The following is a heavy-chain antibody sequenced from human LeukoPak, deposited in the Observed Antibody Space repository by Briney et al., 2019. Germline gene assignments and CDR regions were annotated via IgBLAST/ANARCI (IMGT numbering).Heavy chain of an antibody. Sequence: PGGSLRLSCAASGFTFSNAWMSWVRQAPGKGLEWVGRIKRKADGGPTDYAAPVKGRFTISRDDSKDAPYLQMNSLKTEDTAMYHCTTNDAFDIWGQGTMVTVSS. CDR1: GFTFSNAW. J-gene: IGHJ3*02. CDR3: TTNDAFDI. CDR2: IKRKADGGPT. V-gene: IGHV3-15*01.